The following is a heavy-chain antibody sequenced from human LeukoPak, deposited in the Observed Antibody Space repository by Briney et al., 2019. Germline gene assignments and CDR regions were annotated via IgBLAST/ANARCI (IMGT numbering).Heavy chain of an antibody. CDR2: IYHSGST. Sequence: PSETLSLTCAVSDYSISSGYYWGWIRQPPGKGLEWIGTIYHSGSTYYNPSLRSRVTISVDTSKNRFSLKLTSVTAADTAVYYCARVRGYCSSTICYRYYFDYWGQGTLVTVSS. CDR1: DYSISSGYY. J-gene: IGHJ4*02. CDR3: ARVRGYCSSTICYRYYFDY. D-gene: IGHD2-2*01. V-gene: IGHV4-38-2*01.